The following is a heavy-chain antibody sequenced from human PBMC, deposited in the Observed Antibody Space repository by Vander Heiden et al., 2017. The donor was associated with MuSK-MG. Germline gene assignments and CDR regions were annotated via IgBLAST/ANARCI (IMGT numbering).Heavy chain of an antibody. V-gene: IGHV3-21*01. CDR3: ASENNYYDSSGYYYGNWFDP. CDR2: ISSSSSYI. Sequence: EVQLVESGGGLVKPGGSLRLSCAASGFTFSSYSMNWVRQAPGKGLEWVSSISSSSSYIYYADSVKGRFTISRDNAKNSLYLQMNRLRAEDTAVYYCASENNYYDSSGYYYGNWFDPWGQGTLVTVSS. CDR1: GFTFSSYS. J-gene: IGHJ5*02. D-gene: IGHD3-22*01.